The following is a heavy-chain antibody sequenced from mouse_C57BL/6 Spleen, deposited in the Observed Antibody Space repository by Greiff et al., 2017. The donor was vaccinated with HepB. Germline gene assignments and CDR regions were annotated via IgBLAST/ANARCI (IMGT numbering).Heavy chain of an antibody. D-gene: IGHD1-1*01. CDR2: IDPSDSYT. Sequence: QVQLKQPGAELVMPGASVKLSCKASGYTFTSYWMHWVKQRPGQGLEWIGEIDPSDSYTNYNQKFKGKSTLTVDKSSSTAYMQLSSLTSEDSAVYYCARRVHYYGSSYGGCDYWGQGTTLTVSS. CDR1: GYTFTSYW. CDR3: ARRVHYYGSSYGGCDY. V-gene: IGHV1-69*01. J-gene: IGHJ2*01.